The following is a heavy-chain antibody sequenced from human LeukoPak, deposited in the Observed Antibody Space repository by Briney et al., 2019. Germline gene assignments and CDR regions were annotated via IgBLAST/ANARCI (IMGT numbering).Heavy chain of an antibody. CDR3: AREYSSSFFPWYFDL. D-gene: IGHD6-13*01. CDR1: GGTFSSYA. Sequence: SVKVSCKASGGTFSSYAISWVRQAPGQGLEWMGRIIPILGIANYAQKFQGRVTITADKSTSTAYMELSSLRSEDTAVYYCAREYSSSFFPWYFDLWGRGTLVTVSS. CDR2: IIPILGIA. V-gene: IGHV1-69*04. J-gene: IGHJ2*01.